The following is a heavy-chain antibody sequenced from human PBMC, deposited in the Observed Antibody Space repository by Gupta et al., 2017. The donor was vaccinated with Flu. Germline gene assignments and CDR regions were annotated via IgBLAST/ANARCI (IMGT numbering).Heavy chain of an antibody. CDR3: VRGCSRTSCSPGGTGDV. Sequence: QEQVVESGGGAVQPGRSLRLSCAASGFIIGDFGMHWVRQAPGKGLDWVALTWYDGSREYYADSVKGRFTISRDNSKNTLYLQLNSLRAEDTAVYYCVRGCSRTSCSPGGTGDVWGKGTTVTVSS. D-gene: IGHD2-2*01. CDR2: TWYDGSRE. CDR1: GFIIGDFG. V-gene: IGHV3-33*01. J-gene: IGHJ6*04.